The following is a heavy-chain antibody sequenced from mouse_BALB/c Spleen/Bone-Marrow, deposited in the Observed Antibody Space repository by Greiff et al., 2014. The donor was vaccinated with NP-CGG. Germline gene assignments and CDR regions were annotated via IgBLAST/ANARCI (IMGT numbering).Heavy chain of an antibody. V-gene: IGHV1-87*01. CDR2: IYPGDGDT. J-gene: IGHJ4*01. CDR3: ARRGSDYENAMDY. Sequence: QVQLQQSGAELARPGASVKLSCKAAGYTFTSYWMRWVKQRPGQGLEWIGAIYPGDGDTRYSQKFKEKATLTADKSSSTAYIQLSSVASEDSAVYYCARRGSDYENAMDYWGQGTSVIVSS. CDR1: GYTFTSYW. D-gene: IGHD2-4*01.